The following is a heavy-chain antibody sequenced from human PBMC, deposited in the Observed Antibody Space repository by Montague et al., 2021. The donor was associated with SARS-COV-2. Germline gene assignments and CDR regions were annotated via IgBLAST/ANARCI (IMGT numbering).Heavy chain of an antibody. D-gene: IGHD2-2*01. CDR2: ISHSGST. Sequence: SETLSLTCAVYGGSLSGYYWSWIRQPPGEGLEWIAEISHSGSTSYNPSLKSRVTISVDTSKNQFSLKLSSATAADMAVYYCVRVPYRLLFVPRYYGMDVWGQGTLVTVSS. CDR1: GGSLSGYY. J-gene: IGHJ6*02. CDR3: VRVPYRLLFVPRYYGMDV. V-gene: IGHV4-34*01.